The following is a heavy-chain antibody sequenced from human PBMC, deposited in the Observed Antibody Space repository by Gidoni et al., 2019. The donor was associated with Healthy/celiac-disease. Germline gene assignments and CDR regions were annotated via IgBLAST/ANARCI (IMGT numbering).Heavy chain of an antibody. D-gene: IGHD6-13*01. Sequence: QVQLVESGGGVVQPGRSLRRSCAASGFTFSSYGMHWVRQAPGKGLEWVAVISYDGSNKYYAYSVKGRFTISRDNSKNTLYLQMNSLRAEDTAVYYCAKDFSSSWYLDWYFDLWGRGTLVTVSS. J-gene: IGHJ2*01. CDR2: ISYDGSNK. CDR3: AKDFSSSWYLDWYFDL. CDR1: GFTFSSYG. V-gene: IGHV3-30*18.